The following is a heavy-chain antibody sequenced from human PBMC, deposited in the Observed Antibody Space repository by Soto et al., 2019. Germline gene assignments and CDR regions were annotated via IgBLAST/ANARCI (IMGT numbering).Heavy chain of an antibody. CDR3: ARGLWFGELLSTKHYYYYGMDV. D-gene: IGHD3-10*01. J-gene: IGHJ6*02. CDR2: ISAYNGNT. CDR1: GYTFTSYG. V-gene: IGHV1-18*01. Sequence: ASVKVSCKASGYTFTSYGISWVRQAPGQGLEWMGWISAYNGNTNYAQKLQGRVTMTTDTSTSTAYMELRSLRSDDTAVYYCARGLWFGELLSTKHYYYYGMDVWGQGTTVTVSS.